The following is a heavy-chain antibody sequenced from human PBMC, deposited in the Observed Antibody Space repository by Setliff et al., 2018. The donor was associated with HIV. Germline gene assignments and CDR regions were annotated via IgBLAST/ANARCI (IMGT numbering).Heavy chain of an antibody. D-gene: IGHD2-15*01. CDR2: IYATGST. CDR3: GKADCSAGSCPDY. V-gene: IGHV4-39*07. CDR1: GGSISGSDYY. J-gene: IGHJ4*02. Sequence: SETLSLTCTVSGGSISGSDYYWAWIRQPPGKGLEWIGSIYATGSTFYNPSLKSRVTISIDTSRNQFSLKLTSVTDADTAVYFCGKADCSAGSCPDYWGRGTLVTVSS.